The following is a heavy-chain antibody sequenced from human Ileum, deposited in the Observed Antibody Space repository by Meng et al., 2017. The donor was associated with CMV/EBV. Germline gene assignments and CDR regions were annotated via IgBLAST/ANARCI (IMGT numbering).Heavy chain of an antibody. D-gene: IGHD1-26*01. J-gene: IGHJ6*02. CDR1: GFSFGDSA. V-gene: IGHV3-73*01. Sequence: GESLKISCAASGFSFGDSAIHWVRQASGRGLEWVGRIRSKGKNYATGYGASVKGRFTISRDDSKNMAYLQMNNLKTDDTAVYYCTRSLAGGSDSDYGMDAWGQGTTVTVSS. CDR2: IRSKGKNYAT. CDR3: TRSLAGGSDSDYGMDA.